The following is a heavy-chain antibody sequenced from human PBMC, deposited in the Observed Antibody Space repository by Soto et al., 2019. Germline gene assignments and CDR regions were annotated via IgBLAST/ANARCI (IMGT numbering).Heavy chain of an antibody. V-gene: IGHV4-31*03. CDR1: GGSISSGGYY. CDR2: IYYSGST. CDR3: ARGVAPMVYAIRGAWFDP. D-gene: IGHD2-8*01. J-gene: IGHJ5*02. Sequence: SETLSLTCTVSGGSISSGGYYWSWIRQHPGKGLEWIGYIYYSGSTYYNPSLKSRVTISVDTSKNQFSLKLSSVTAADTAVYYCARGVAPMVYAIRGAWFDPWGQGTLVTVSA.